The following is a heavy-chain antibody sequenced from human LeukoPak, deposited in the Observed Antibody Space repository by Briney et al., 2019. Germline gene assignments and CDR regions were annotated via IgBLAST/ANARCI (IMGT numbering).Heavy chain of an antibody. J-gene: IGHJ4*02. Sequence: SVKVSCKASGGTFSSYAISWVRQAPGQGLEWMGGIIPIFGTANYAQKFQGRVTITADESTSTAYMELSSLRSEDTAVYYCARRPLHGDPQGTGYYYFDYWGQGTLVTVSS. D-gene: IGHD4-17*01. V-gene: IGHV1-69*13. CDR2: IIPIFGTA. CDR3: ARRPLHGDPQGTGYYYFDY. CDR1: GGTFSSYA.